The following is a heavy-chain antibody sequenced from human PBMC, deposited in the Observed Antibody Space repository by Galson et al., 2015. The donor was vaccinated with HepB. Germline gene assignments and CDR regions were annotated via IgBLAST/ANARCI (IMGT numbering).Heavy chain of an antibody. J-gene: IGHJ4*02. CDR3: ARGRGNYDILTGRLDY. D-gene: IGHD3-9*01. V-gene: IGHV1-46*01. CDR1: GYTFTSYH. Sequence: SVKVSCKASGYTFTSYHMHWMRQAPGQGLEWMGIINPSGGTTSYAQKFQGRVTMTRDTSTSTVYMELSSLRSEDTAVYYCARGRGNYDILTGRLDYWGQGTLVTVSS. CDR2: INPSGGTT.